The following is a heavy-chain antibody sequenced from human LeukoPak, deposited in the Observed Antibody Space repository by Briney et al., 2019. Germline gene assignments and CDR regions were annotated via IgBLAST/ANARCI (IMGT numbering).Heavy chain of an antibody. V-gene: IGHV4-39*01. CDR3: ARHGAGATDYFDY. CDR1: GGSISSSSYY. CDR2: IYYSGST. J-gene: IGHJ4*02. D-gene: IGHD1-26*01. Sequence: PSETLSLTCTVSGGSISSSSYYWGWIRQPPGKGLEWIGSIYYSGSTYYNPSLKSRVTISVDTSKNQFSLKLSSATAADTAVYYCARHGAGATDYFDYWGQGTLVTVSS.